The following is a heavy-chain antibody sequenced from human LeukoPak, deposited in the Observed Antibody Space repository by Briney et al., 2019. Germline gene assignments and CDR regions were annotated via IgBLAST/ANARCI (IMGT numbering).Heavy chain of an antibody. J-gene: IGHJ6*02. CDR1: GGSMSGFF. Sequence: SETLSLTCTVSGGSMSGFFWTWIRQPPGRELEWIGSIYYSGSSTKYNPSLKSRVTISVDTSRSQFSLNLNSATAADTAVYYCARTSRHFYGSGTNLTPWPAGMDVWGQGTTVTVSS. CDR3: ARTSRHFYGSGTNLTPWPAGMDV. V-gene: IGHV4-59*01. CDR2: IYYSGSST. D-gene: IGHD3-10*01.